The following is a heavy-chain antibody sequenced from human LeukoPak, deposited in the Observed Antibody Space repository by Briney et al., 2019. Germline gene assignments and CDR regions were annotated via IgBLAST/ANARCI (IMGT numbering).Heavy chain of an antibody. D-gene: IGHD1-7*01. CDR3: VKRTVNYPFDF. CDR2: ISGSGGTT. V-gene: IGHV3-23*01. CDR1: GFTLSSFA. Sequence: GGSLRLSCAASGFTLSSFAMNWVRQAPGKGLEWVSAISGSGGTTFYADSVKGRLTISRDNSKNTLYPQMNSLRAEDTAVYYCVKRTVNYPFDFWGQGTLVTVSS. J-gene: IGHJ4*02.